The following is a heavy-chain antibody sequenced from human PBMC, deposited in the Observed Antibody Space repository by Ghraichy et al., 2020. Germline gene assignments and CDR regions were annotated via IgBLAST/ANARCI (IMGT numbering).Heavy chain of an antibody. CDR3: ARVYEAPAVQWFSYYYGMDV. CDR2: IWYDGSNK. J-gene: IGHJ6*02. CDR1: GFTFSSYG. V-gene: IGHV3-33*08. D-gene: IGHD3-22*01. Sequence: VGSLRLSCAASGFTFSSYGMHWVRQAPGKGLEWVAVIWYDGSNKYYADSVKGRFTISRDNSKNTLYLQMNSLRAEDTAVYYCARVYEAPAVQWFSYYYGMDVWGQGTTVTVSS.